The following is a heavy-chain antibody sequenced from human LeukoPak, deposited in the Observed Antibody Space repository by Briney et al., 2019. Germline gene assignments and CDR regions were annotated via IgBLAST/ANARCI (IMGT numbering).Heavy chain of an antibody. Sequence: SETLSLTCTVSGGSISSGSYYWSWIRQPAGKGLEWIGRIYTSGSTNYNPSLKGRVTISVDTSKNQFSLKLSSVTAADTAVYYCARDGSSWYGWFDPWGQGTLVTVSS. D-gene: IGHD6-13*01. CDR2: IYTSGST. J-gene: IGHJ5*02. CDR3: ARDGSSWYGWFDP. CDR1: GGSISSGSYY. V-gene: IGHV4-61*02.